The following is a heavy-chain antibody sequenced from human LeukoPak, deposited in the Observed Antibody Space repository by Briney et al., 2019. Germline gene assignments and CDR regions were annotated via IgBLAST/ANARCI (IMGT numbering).Heavy chain of an antibody. CDR1: GFTFSSYA. Sequence: GGSLRLSCAASGFTFSSYAMSWVRQAPGKGLEWVSAISGSGGSTYYADSVKGRFTISRDNSKNTLYLQMNSLRAEDTAVYYCAKDSHGYSGSYYDYYYYYMDVWGKGTTVTVSS. D-gene: IGHD1-26*01. CDR2: ISGSGGST. CDR3: AKDSHGYSGSYYDYYYYYMDV. V-gene: IGHV3-23*01. J-gene: IGHJ6*03.